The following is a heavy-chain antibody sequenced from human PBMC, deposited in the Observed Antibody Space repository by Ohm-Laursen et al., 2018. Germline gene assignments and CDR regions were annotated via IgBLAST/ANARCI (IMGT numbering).Heavy chain of an antibody. J-gene: IGHJ4*02. D-gene: IGHD6-13*01. CDR3: ASARGSSPGSSWYVLDF. CDR2: INYSGNT. Sequence: GTLSLTCTVSGGSISSYYWSWIRQPPGKGLEWIGYINYSGNTNYNPSLKSRGTISVDTSKNQFSLRLSSVTAADTAVYYCASARGSSPGSSWYVLDFWGQGTLVTVSS. V-gene: IGHV4-59*08. CDR1: GGSISSYY.